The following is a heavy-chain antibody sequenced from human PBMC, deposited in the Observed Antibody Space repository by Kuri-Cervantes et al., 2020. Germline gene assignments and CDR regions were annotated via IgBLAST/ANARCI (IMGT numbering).Heavy chain of an antibody. Sequence: GGFLRLSCEGSGYTFRSHWVGWVRQMPGKGLEWMGIIYPGDSDTRYSPSFQGQVTISADKSTSTAYLQWRSLKASDTAMYYCATRIVVAAAFDIWGQGTMVTVSS. J-gene: IGHJ3*02. V-gene: IGHV5-51*01. D-gene: IGHD1-14*01. CDR3: ATRIVVAAAFDI. CDR1: GYTFRSHW. CDR2: IYPGDSDT.